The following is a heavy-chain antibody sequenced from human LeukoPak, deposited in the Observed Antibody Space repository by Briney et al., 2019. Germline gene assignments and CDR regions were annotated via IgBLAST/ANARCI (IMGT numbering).Heavy chain of an antibody. Sequence: GGSLRLSCAASGFTFSSYGMHWVRQAPGKGLEWVALIWYDGSNKYYADSVKGRFTISRDNAKNSLYLQMNSLRDEDTAVYFCARRYCTPSSCYSDYWGQGALVTVSS. CDR3: ARRYCTPSSCYSDY. V-gene: IGHV3-33*01. CDR2: IWYDGSNK. CDR1: GFTFSSYG. D-gene: IGHD2-8*01. J-gene: IGHJ4*02.